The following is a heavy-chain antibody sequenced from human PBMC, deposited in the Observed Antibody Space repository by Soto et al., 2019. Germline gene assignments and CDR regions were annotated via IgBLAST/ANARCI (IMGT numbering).Heavy chain of an antibody. Sequence: SETLSLTCTVSGGSISSYYCSWIRQPPGKGLEWIGFIDKSGSTNYNPSLKSRVSISVDTSKNQFSLKLSSVTAADSAFFYCEKGLYGSGNGLDPWGKGSLVTVSS. J-gene: IGHJ5*02. D-gene: IGHD3-10*01. CDR2: IDKSGST. CDR3: EKGLYGSGNGLDP. CDR1: GGSISSYY. V-gene: IGHV4-59*08.